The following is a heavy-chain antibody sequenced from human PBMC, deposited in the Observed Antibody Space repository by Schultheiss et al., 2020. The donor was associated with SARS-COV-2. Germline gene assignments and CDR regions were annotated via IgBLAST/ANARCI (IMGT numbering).Heavy chain of an antibody. CDR3: ARSPRYCSSTSCYWFDP. V-gene: IGHV1-69*13. CDR1: GYTFTGYY. J-gene: IGHJ5*02. Sequence: SVKVSCKASGYTFTGYYMHWVRQAPGQGLEWMGGIIPIFGTANYAQKFQGRVTITADESTSTAYMELSSLRSEDTAVYYCARSPRYCSSTSCYWFDPWGQGTLVNVSS. CDR2: IIPIFGTA. D-gene: IGHD2-2*01.